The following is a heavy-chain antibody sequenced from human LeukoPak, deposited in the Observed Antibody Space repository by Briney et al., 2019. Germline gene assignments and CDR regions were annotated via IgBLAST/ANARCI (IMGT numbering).Heavy chain of an antibody. D-gene: IGHD6-13*01. CDR2: IYYSGST. Sequence: SETLSLTCSVSGGSVRSSSSYWGWIRQPPGKRLEWIGSIYYSGSTYYNPSLKTRVTISLDTPKNQFSLKLTSVTAADTAVYYCARSWGIASAGVFDYWGQGTLVTVSS. CDR3: ARSWGIASAGVFDY. CDR1: GGSVRSSSSY. V-gene: IGHV4-39*07. J-gene: IGHJ4*02.